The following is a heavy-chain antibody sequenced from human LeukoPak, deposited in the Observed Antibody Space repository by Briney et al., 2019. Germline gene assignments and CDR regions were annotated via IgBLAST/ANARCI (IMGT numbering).Heavy chain of an antibody. D-gene: IGHD6-6*01. CDR1: GYTFTGYY. Sequence: ASVKVSCKASGYTFTGYYMHWVRQAPGQGLEWMGWINPNSGGTNYAQKFQGRVTMTRDTSISTAYMELSRLRSDDTAVYYCARDLESSIAARPRYYMDVWGKGTTVTVSS. V-gene: IGHV1-2*02. CDR3: ARDLESSIAARPRYYMDV. CDR2: INPNSGGT. J-gene: IGHJ6*03.